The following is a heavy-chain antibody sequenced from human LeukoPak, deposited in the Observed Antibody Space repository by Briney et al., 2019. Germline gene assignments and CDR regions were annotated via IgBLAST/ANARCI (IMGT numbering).Heavy chain of an antibody. V-gene: IGHV4-39*01. CDR2: IYSSGST. Sequence: GSLRLSCAASGFTFSSYAMSWVRQPPGKGLEWIGSIYSSGSTYYNPSLKSRVTISVDTSKNQFSLKLSSVTVADTAVYYCARVVVADFDYWGQGTLVTVSS. CDR3: ARVVVADFDY. J-gene: IGHJ4*02. CDR1: GFTFSSYA. D-gene: IGHD2-15*01.